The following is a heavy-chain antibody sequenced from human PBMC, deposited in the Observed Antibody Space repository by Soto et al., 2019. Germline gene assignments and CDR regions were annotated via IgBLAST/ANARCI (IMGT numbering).Heavy chain of an antibody. CDR1: GGSISSGGYS. Sequence: SETLSLTCAVSGGSISSGGYSWSWIRQPPGKGLEWIGYIYHSGSTNYNPSLKSRVTISVDKSKNQFSLKLSSVTAADTAVYYCARCIAAAGPIDYWGQGTLVTVSS. CDR2: IYHSGST. J-gene: IGHJ4*02. D-gene: IGHD6-13*01. V-gene: IGHV4-30-2*01. CDR3: ARCIAAAGPIDY.